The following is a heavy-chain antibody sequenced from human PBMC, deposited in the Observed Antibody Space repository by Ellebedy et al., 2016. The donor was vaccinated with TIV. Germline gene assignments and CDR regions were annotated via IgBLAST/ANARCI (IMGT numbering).Heavy chain of an antibody. V-gene: IGHV3-11*01. Sequence: PGGSLRLSCTASGFTFSQYYMTWIRQAPGKGLECISYLSGGGSTVYDADSVKGRFTMSRDNAKKSVFLQMYSLRADDTAVYFCARVQRRITMLRGVFYMDVWGKGTTVTVSS. CDR3: ARVQRRITMLRGVFYMDV. CDR2: LSGGGSTV. CDR1: GFTFSQYY. J-gene: IGHJ6*03. D-gene: IGHD3-10*01.